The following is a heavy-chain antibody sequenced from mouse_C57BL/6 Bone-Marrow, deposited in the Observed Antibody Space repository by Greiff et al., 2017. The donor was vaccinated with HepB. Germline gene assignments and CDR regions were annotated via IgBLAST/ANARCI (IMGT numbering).Heavy chain of an antibody. CDR2: IRNKANGYTT. V-gene: IGHV7-3*01. Sequence: EVQLVESGGGLVQPGGSLSLSCAASGFTFTDYYMSWVRQPPGKALEWLGFIRNKANGYTTEYSASVKGPFTISRDNSQSILYLQMNALRAEDSATYYCARSLNWDFAYWGQGTLVTVSA. D-gene: IGHD4-1*01. CDR1: GFTFTDYY. J-gene: IGHJ3*01. CDR3: ARSLNWDFAY.